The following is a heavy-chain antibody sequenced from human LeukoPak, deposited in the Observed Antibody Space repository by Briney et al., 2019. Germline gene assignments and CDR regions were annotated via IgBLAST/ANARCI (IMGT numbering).Heavy chain of an antibody. CDR3: ARVNAVAGVWFDP. CDR2: INPNSGGT. Sequence: PGGSLRLSCAASGFTFSSYGMHWVRQAPGQGLEWMGWINPNSGGTNYAQKFQGRVTMTRDTSISTAYMELSRLRSDDTAVYYCARVNAVAGVWFDPWGQGTLVTVSS. CDR1: GFTFSSYG. J-gene: IGHJ5*02. D-gene: IGHD6-19*01. V-gene: IGHV1-2*02.